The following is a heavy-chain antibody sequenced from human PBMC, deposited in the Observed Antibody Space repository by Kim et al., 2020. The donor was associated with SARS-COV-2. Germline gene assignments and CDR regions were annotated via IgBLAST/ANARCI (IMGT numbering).Heavy chain of an antibody. CDR3: ARGESSSGDDWYFDY. CDR2: ITPIFGTA. V-gene: IGHV1-69*13. J-gene: IGHJ4*02. D-gene: IGHD6-19*01. Sequence: SVKVSCKASGGTFSSYAISWVRQAPGQGLEWMGGITPIFGTANYAQKFQGRVTITADESMSTAYMELSSLRSEDTAVYYCARGESSSGDDWYFDYWGQGTLVTVSS. CDR1: GGTFSSYA.